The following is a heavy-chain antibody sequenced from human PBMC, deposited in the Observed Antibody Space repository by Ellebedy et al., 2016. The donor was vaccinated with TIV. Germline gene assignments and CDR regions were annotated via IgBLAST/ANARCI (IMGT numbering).Heavy chain of an antibody. CDR2: ISSGGSTM. Sequence: PGGSLRLSCAASGFTFSDYYMSWIRQAPGKGLGWVSYISSGGSTMKYADSAKGRFTISRDNADNSLYLQMNSLRADDTAVYYCARDRTGVLDIWGQGTMVTVSS. CDR3: ARDRTGVLDI. V-gene: IGHV3-11*04. CDR1: GFTFSDYY. D-gene: IGHD3-10*01. J-gene: IGHJ3*02.